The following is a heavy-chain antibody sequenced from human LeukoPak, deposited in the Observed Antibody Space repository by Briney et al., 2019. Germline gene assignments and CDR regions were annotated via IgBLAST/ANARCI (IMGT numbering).Heavy chain of an antibody. CDR1: GFTFSDYY. Sequence: PGGSLRLSCAASGFTFSDYYMSRIRQAPGKGLEWVSYISSSGSTIYYADSVKGRFTISRDNAKNSLYLQMNSLRAEDTAVYYCARGGQMIFGVVIPGYMDVWGKGTTVTVSS. D-gene: IGHD3-3*01. J-gene: IGHJ6*03. V-gene: IGHV3-11*04. CDR2: ISSSGSTI. CDR3: ARGGQMIFGVVIPGYMDV.